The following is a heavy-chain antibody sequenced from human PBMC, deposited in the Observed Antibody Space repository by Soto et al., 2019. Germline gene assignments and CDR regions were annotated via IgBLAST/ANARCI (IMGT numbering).Heavy chain of an antibody. CDR1: GCSISSGEYY. V-gene: IGHV4-30-4*01. J-gene: IGHJ6*02. Sequence: PSETLSLTCTVSGCSISSGEYYWTWIRQPPGKGLEWIGYISYSGSTHYSPSLKSRVSITVDTSKNQFSLNLASVSAEDTAVYYCPRPSLTIFAPTINYSSGRDVWGQGPTVTVSS. CDR3: PRPSLTIFAPTINYSSGRDV. D-gene: IGHD3-3*01. CDR2: ISYSGST.